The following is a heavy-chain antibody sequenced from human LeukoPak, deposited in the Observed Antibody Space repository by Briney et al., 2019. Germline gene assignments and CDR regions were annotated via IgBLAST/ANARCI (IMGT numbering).Heavy chain of an antibody. J-gene: IGHJ6*02. CDR3: ARDRLDDSSGIGVGGMDV. CDR2: IYSGGST. D-gene: IGHD3-22*01. V-gene: IGHV3-66*01. CDR1: GFTVSSNY. Sequence: GGSLRLSCAASGFTVSSNYMSWVRQAPGKGLEWVSVIYSGGSTYYADSVKGRFTISRDNSKNTLYLQMNSLRAEDTAVYYCARDRLDDSSGIGVGGMDVWGQGTTVTVSS.